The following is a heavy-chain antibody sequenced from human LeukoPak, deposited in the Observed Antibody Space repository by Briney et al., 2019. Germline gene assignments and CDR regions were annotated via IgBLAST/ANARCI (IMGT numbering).Heavy chain of an antibody. D-gene: IGHD3-22*01. CDR2: FDPEDGET. CDR1: GYTLTELS. V-gene: IGHV1-24*01. CDR3: ATFDSSGYYPYDY. Sequence: ASVKVSCKVSGYTLTELSMHWVRQAPGKGLEWMGGFDPEDGETIYAQKFQGRVTMTEGTSTDTAYMELSSLRSEDTAVYYCATFDSSGYYPYDYWGQGTLVTVSS. J-gene: IGHJ4*02.